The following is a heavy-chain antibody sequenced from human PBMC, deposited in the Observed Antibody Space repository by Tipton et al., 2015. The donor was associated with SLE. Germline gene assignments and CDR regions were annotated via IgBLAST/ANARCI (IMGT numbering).Heavy chain of an antibody. D-gene: IGHD5-12*01. CDR1: GFTFSSYS. CDR3: GRVGYDLGVDS. V-gene: IGHV3-48*04. J-gene: IGHJ4*02. Sequence: GSLRLSCAASGFTFSSYSMNWVRQAPGKGLEWVAYISNSGSTIYYADSVKGRFTVSRDNAKNSLYLQINSLRAEDTAVYYCGRVGYDLGVDSWGQGTLVTVSS. CDR2: ISNSGSTI.